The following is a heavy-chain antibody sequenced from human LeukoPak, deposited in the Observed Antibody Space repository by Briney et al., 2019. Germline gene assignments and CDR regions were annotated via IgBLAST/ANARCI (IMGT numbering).Heavy chain of an antibody. Sequence: ASVKVSCKTSGYTFTSHGITWVRHAPGQGLEGMVWIRANSGNEKYSKNLRGRVTITTNTSTSTSYRELSSLRSDDTAVYYCARDSSCDYWGQGTLVTVSS. CDR3: ARDSSCDY. J-gene: IGHJ4*02. CDR2: IRANSGNE. CDR1: GYTFTSHG. D-gene: IGHD2-15*01. V-gene: IGHV1-18*01.